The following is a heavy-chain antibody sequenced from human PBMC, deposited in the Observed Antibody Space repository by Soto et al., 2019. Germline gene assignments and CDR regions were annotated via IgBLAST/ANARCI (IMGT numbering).Heavy chain of an antibody. D-gene: IGHD3-3*01. CDR1: GGSISSSNW. Sequence: SETLSLTCAVSGGSISSSNWWSWVRQPPGKGLEWIGEIYHSGSTNYNPSLKSRVTISVDKSKNQFSLKLSSVTAADTAVYYCARRGITIFGVVGHYGMDVWGQGTTVTVSS. CDR2: IYHSGST. CDR3: ARRGITIFGVVGHYGMDV. J-gene: IGHJ6*02. V-gene: IGHV4-4*02.